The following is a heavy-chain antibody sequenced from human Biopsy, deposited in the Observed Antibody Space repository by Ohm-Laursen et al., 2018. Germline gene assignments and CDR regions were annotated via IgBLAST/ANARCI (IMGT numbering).Heavy chain of an antibody. CDR2: FYGSGNT. CDR3: AKGITVYGVVLPYYFDD. V-gene: IGHV4-59*11. J-gene: IGHJ4*02. D-gene: IGHD3-3*01. Sequence: SETLSLTCAVSDASLSSHYWSWIRQPPGKGLEWLGYFYGSGNTYYNPSLKSRVTISVDPSKNQFSLKLNAVTAADTAVYYCAKGITVYGVVLPYYFDDWGQGTLVTVSS. CDR1: DASLSSHY.